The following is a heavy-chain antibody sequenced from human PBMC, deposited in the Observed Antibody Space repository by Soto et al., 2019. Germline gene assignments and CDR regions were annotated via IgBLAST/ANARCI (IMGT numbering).Heavy chain of an antibody. Sequence: QVQLVQSGAEVKKPGSSVKVSCKASGGTFSSYAISWVRQAPGQGREWMGGIIPIFGTANYAQKFQGRVTITADESTGSAYMELSSLRSEATAVYYCACGSSSSFPLFDYWGQGTLVTVSS. D-gene: IGHD6-13*01. CDR2: IIPIFGTA. J-gene: IGHJ4*02. V-gene: IGHV1-69*01. CDR3: ACGSSSSFPLFDY. CDR1: GGTFSSYA.